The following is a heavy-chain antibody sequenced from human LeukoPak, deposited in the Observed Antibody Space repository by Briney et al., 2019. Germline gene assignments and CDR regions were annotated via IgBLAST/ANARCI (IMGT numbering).Heavy chain of an antibody. Sequence: PSETLSLTCTVSGGSISSGGYYWSWIRQHPGKGLEWIGYIYYSGSTYYNPSLKSRVTISVDTSKNQFSLKLSSVTAADTAVCYCARDGNPALGAFDIWGQGTMVTVSS. V-gene: IGHV4-31*03. J-gene: IGHJ3*02. D-gene: IGHD1-14*01. CDR1: GGSISSGGYY. CDR2: IYYSGST. CDR3: ARDGNPALGAFDI.